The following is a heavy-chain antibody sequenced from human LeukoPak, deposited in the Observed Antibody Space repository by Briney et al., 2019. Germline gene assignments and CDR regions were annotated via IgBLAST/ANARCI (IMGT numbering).Heavy chain of an antibody. J-gene: IGHJ4*02. CDR1: GGSISSGGYY. CDR2: IYYSGST. V-gene: IGHV4-31*03. Sequence: PSETLSLTCTVSGGSISSGGYYWSWIRQHPGKGLEWIGYIYYSGSTYYNPSLKSRVTISVDTSKNRFSLKLSSVTAADTAVYYCARDRDYGDYGALDYWGQGTLVTVSS. D-gene: IGHD4-17*01. CDR3: ARDRDYGDYGALDY.